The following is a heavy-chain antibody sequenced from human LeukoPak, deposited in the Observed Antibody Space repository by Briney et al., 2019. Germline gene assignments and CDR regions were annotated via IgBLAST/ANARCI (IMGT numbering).Heavy chain of an antibody. D-gene: IGHD2-15*01. Sequence: KSGGSLRLSCAASEFSFSSYSMSWVRQAPGKGLQWVSSISSSGDFISYADSLKGRFTISRDNARNSLYLQMNSLRAEDTAMYYCARSLKWYCSGGSCYSAPPTSDFNWFDPWGQGTLVTVSS. CDR1: EFSFSSYS. V-gene: IGHV3-21*01. CDR2: ISSSGDFI. J-gene: IGHJ5*02. CDR3: ARSLKWYCSGGSCYSAPPTSDFNWFDP.